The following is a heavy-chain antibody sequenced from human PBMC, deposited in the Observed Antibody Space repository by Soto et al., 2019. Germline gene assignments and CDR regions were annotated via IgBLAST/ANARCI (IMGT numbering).Heavy chain of an antibody. CDR2: TYYRKSKWLY. CDR1: GDSVSNKGAA. CDR3: ARDPPGFHSAFGS. D-gene: IGHD4-4*01. Sequence: QVQLQQSGPGLVKPSQTLSLTCAISGDSVSNKGAAWNWIRHSPSRGLEWLGRTYYRKSKWLYDYAVSVRSRITINPDTTKNQFSLHLTSVTPEDTSVYLCARDPPGFHSAFGSWGQGTLVTVSP. J-gene: IGHJ4*02. V-gene: IGHV6-1*01.